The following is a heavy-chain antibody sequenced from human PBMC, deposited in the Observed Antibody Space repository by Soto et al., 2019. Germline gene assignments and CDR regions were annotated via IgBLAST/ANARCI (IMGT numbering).Heavy chain of an antibody. J-gene: IGHJ5*02. D-gene: IGHD3-22*01. V-gene: IGHV3-23*01. CDR1: GFTFSSYA. CDR3: AKGPPSRWVLDSNWFDP. CDR2: ISGSGGST. Sequence: GGSLRLSCAASGFTFSSYAMSWVRQAPGKGLEWVSAISGSGGSTYYADSVKGRFTISRDNSKNTLYLQMNSLRAEDTAVYYCAKGPPSRWVLDSNWFDPWGQGTLVTVSS.